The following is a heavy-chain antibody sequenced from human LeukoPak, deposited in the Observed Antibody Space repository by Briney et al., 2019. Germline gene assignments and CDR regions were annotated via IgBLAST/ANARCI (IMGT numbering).Heavy chain of an antibody. CDR1: GYSFASYW. CDR2: IYPGDSDT. CDR3: TTLVRYSYGYDS. Sequence: GESLKISCKGAGYSFASYWIGWVRQMPGKGLEWMGIIYPGDSDTRYSPSFQGQVTISADKSIGTAYLQWSSLKASDTAMYYCTTLVRYSYGYDSWGQGTLVTVSS. J-gene: IGHJ5*02. D-gene: IGHD5-18*01. V-gene: IGHV5-51*01.